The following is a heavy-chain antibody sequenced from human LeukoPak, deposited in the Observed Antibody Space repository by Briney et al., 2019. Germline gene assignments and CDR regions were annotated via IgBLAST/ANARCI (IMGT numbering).Heavy chain of an antibody. CDR2: IKCKTDGGTT. Sequence: GGSLRLSCAASGFTLTYAWMNWVRQAPGKGLEWVCRIKCKTDGGTTDYAAPVKGRFTISRDDSNTTLYLQMNSLKTEDTAVYYCTTRLVDIWGQGTMVTVSS. J-gene: IGHJ3*02. CDR3: TTRLVDI. CDR1: GFTLTYAW. V-gene: IGHV3-15*01.